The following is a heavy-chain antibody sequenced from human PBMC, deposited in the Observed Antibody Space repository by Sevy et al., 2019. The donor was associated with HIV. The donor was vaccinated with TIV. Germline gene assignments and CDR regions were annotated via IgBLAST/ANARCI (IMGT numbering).Heavy chain of an antibody. D-gene: IGHD2-15*01. Sequence: ASVKVSCKVSGYTFNTYRLTWVRQAPGQGLEWMGWISPHNGDTNYAQKLQGRVTMITDTSTSTAYMELRSLRSDDTAVYYSARAYCPGGRCYSLAYWGQGTLVTVSS. CDR2: ISPHNGDT. CDR1: GYTFNTYR. V-gene: IGHV1-18*01. CDR3: ARAYCPGGRCYSLAY. J-gene: IGHJ4*02.